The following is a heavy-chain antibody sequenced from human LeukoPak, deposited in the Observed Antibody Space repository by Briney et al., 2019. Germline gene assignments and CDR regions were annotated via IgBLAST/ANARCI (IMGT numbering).Heavy chain of an antibody. D-gene: IGHD5-24*01. CDR1: GFTFDDYA. Sequence: GRSLRLSCAASGFTFDDYAMHWVRQAPGKGLEWVSGISWNSGSIDYADSVKGRFTISRDNAQNSLYLQMNSLRAEDTAVYYCARDKATLMVLDYWGQXALVTVSS. V-gene: IGHV3-9*01. CDR2: ISWNSGSI. J-gene: IGHJ4*02. CDR3: ARDKATLMVLDY.